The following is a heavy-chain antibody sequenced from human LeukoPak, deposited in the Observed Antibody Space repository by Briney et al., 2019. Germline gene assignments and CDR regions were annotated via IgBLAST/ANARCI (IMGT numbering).Heavy chain of an antibody. CDR2: IYYSGRT. CDR3: ARVGYGSGSYYYYYYYYMDV. J-gene: IGHJ6*03. V-gene: IGHV4-59*08. D-gene: IGHD3-10*01. Sequence: PSETLSLTCTVSGGFISSYYWSWIRQPPGKGREWIGDIYYSGRTNYNPSLKRRVTISVDTSKNQFSLKLSSVPAAATAVYYCARVGYGSGSYYYYYYYYMDVWGKGTTVTVSS. CDR1: GGFISSYY.